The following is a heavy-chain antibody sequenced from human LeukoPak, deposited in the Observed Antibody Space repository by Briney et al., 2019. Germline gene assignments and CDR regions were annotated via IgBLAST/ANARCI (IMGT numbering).Heavy chain of an antibody. CDR1: GFTFSSYA. Sequence: GGSLRLSCSASGFTFSSYAMHWVRQAPGKGLEYVSATSSNGGSTYYADSVKGRFTISRDNSKNTLYLQMSSLRAEDTAVYYCVKGVVGATIGYFDYWGQGTLVTVSS. J-gene: IGHJ4*02. CDR2: TSSNGGST. V-gene: IGHV3-64D*06. D-gene: IGHD1-26*01. CDR3: VKGVVGATIGYFDY.